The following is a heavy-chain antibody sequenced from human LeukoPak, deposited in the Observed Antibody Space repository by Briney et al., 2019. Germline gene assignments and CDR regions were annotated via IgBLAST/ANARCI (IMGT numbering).Heavy chain of an antibody. CDR1: GYSISSGYY. CDR2: IYHSGST. J-gene: IGHJ6*03. D-gene: IGHD3-16*02. V-gene: IGHV4-38-2*01. CDR3: ARVPQMITFGGVIAPYYMDV. Sequence: SETPSLTCAVSGYSISSGYYWGWIRQPPGEGLDWIGSIYHSGSTYYNASLKSRVTISVDTSNNQFSLKLNSVTAADTAVYYCARVPQMITFGGVIAPYYMDVWGKGTTVTVSS.